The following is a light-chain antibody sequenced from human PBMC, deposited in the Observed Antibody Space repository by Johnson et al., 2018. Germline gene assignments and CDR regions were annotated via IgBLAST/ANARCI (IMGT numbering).Light chain of an antibody. Sequence: QSVLTQPPSVSAAPGQKVTISCSGSSSNIGNNYVSWYQQLPGTAPKLLIYENNKRPSGIPDRFSGSKSGTSATLGITGLQTGDEADYYSGTWDSSLSVVNVVGTGTKVTVL. CDR2: ENN. V-gene: IGLV1-51*02. J-gene: IGLJ1*01. CDR1: SSNIGNNY. CDR3: GTWDSSLSVVNV.